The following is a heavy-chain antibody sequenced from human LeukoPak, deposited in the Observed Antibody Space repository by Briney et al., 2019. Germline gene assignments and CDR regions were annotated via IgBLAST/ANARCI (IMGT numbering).Heavy chain of an antibody. J-gene: IGHJ5*02. CDR1: GASFSGYY. V-gene: IGHV4-34*01. CDR3: ARVYGGVWGSSRYWYNWFDP. D-gene: IGHD3-16*02. CDR2: ISHSGST. Sequence: SETLSLTCAVSGASFSGYYWNWIRQPPGKGREWIGEISHSGSTNYNPSLKSRVTISVDASNKQFSLKLSSVTAADTAVYYCARVYGGVWGSSRYWYNWFDPWGQGTLVTVSS.